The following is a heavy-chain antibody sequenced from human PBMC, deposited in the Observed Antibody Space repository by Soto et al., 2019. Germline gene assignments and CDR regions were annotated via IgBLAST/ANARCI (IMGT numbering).Heavy chain of an antibody. Sequence: GASVKVSCKASGYSFTDYHIHLLRQAPVQVLEWLGRINLKSGGTSTAQKFQGWVTMTTDTSISTASMELTRLTSDDTAIYYCARGDSTDCSNGVCSFFYNHDMDVWGKGTTVTV. D-gene: IGHD2-8*01. CDR1: GYSFTDYH. V-gene: IGHV1-2*04. CDR2: INLKSGGT. CDR3: ARGDSTDCSNGVCSFFYNHDMDV. J-gene: IGHJ6*04.